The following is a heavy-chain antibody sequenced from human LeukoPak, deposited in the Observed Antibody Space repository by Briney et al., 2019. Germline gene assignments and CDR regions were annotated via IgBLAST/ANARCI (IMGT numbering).Heavy chain of an antibody. V-gene: IGHV3-23*01. CDR1: GFTFSNYA. CDR2: IFGSGGST. J-gene: IGHJ4*02. Sequence: SGASLRLSCAASGFTFSNYAMSWVPQAPGKALEWVSAIFGSGGSTYYVDSVKGRFTISRDNPKNTLYLQMNSLRAEDTAVYYCAKWGDYDILTGYYDSDYWGQGTLVTVSS. CDR3: AKWGDYDILTGYYDSDY. D-gene: IGHD3-9*01.